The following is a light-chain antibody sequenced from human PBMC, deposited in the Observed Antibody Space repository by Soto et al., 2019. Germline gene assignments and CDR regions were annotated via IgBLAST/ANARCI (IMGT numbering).Light chain of an antibody. J-gene: IGKJ2*01. CDR2: DAS. CDR3: QQRSNWPPYT. Sequence: EIVLTQSPATLSLSPGERATLSCRASQSVSSYLAWYQQKPGQAPSLLIYDASNRATGIPARFSGSGYGTDFTLTISSLDPEDFAVYYCQQRSNWPPYTFGQGNKLEIK. V-gene: IGKV3-11*01. CDR1: QSVSSY.